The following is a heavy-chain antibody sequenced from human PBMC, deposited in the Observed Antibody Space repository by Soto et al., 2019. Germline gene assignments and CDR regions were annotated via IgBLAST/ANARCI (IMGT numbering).Heavy chain of an antibody. CDR1: GYTFTDYW. CDR3: ARQKIAMGYNSVWFDP. V-gene: IGHV5-51*01. Sequence: GESLKISCKGSGYTFTDYWIGWVRQLPGKGLEWMGIICPGDSDTRYSPSLQGQVTTTADKSTSTAYLQWSSLKASDTAMYYCARQKIAMGYNSVWFDPWGHGTLVTVSS. CDR2: ICPGDSDT. J-gene: IGHJ5*02. D-gene: IGHD5-12*01.